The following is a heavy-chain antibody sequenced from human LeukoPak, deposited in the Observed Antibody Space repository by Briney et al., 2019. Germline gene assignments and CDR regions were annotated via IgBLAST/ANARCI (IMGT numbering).Heavy chain of an antibody. CDR2: IYPGDSDT. V-gene: IGHV5-51*01. J-gene: IGHJ4*02. D-gene: IGHD3-3*01. Sequence: GESLKISCKGSGYSFTSYWIGWVRQMPGKGLEWMGIIYPGDSDTRYSPSFQGQVTISADKSISTAYLQSSSLKASDTAMYYCARQPYYDFWSGYYPSYFDYWGQGTLVTVSS. CDR3: ARQPYYDFWSGYYPSYFDY. CDR1: GYSFTSYW.